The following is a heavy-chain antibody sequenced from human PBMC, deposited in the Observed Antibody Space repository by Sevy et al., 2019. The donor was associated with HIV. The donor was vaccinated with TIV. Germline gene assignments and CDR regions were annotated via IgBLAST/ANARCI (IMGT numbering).Heavy chain of an antibody. CDR1: GGSISSSSYY. CDR3: ARHNRIGIVGATTYYHYGMDV. J-gene: IGHJ6*02. CDR2: IYYSGST. D-gene: IGHD1-26*01. V-gene: IGHV4-39*01. Sequence: SETLSLTCTVSGGSISSSSYYWGWIRQPPGKGLEWIGSIYYSGSTYYNPSLKSRVTISVDTSKNQFSLKLSSVTAADTAVYYCARHNRIGIVGATTYYHYGMDVWGQGTTVTVSS.